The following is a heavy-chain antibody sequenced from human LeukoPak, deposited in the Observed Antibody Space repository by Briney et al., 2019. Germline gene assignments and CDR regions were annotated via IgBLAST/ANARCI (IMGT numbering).Heavy chain of an antibody. D-gene: IGHD2-15*01. CDR1: GGSISSGGYY. J-gene: IGHJ6*02. V-gene: IGHV4-31*03. CDR3: ASVVPGYYYGMDV. CDR2: IYYSGST. Sequence: SETLSLTCTVSGGSISSGGYYWSWIRQHPGKGLEWIGYIYYSGSTYYNPSLKSRVTISVDTSKNQFSLKLSSVTAADTAVYYCASVVPGYYYGMDVWGQGTTVTVSS.